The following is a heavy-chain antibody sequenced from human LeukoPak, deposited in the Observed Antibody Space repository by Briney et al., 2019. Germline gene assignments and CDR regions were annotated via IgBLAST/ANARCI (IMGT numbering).Heavy chain of an antibody. V-gene: IGHV3-21*01. CDR3: VRYYTRHSWYFDL. CDR2: ISSSSSYI. CDR1: GFTFRSYS. D-gene: IGHD3-10*01. Sequence: GGSLRLSCAASGFTFRSYSMNWVRQAPGKGLEWVSSISSSSSYIYYADSVKGRFTISRDNAKNSLYLQMNSLRAEDTAVYYCVRYYTRHSWYFDLWGRGTLVTVSS. J-gene: IGHJ2*01.